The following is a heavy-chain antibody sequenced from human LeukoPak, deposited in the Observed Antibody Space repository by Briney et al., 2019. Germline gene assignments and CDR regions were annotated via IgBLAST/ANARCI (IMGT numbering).Heavy chain of an antibody. D-gene: IGHD4-23*01. J-gene: IGHJ4*02. CDR1: GFTFSIYA. V-gene: IGHV3-23*01. CDR2: SSSSADST. Sequence: TGGSLRLSCGASGFTFSIYAMSWVRQAPGKGLAWVSVSSSSADSTYYADSVKGRFTISRDNSKNTLYLQMNNLRAEDTAVYYCAKPLEKYTYGGNFDYWGQGILVTVSS. CDR3: AKPLEKYTYGGNFDY.